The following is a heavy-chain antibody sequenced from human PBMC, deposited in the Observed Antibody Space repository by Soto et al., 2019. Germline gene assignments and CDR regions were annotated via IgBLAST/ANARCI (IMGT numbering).Heavy chain of an antibody. J-gene: IGHJ6*02. CDR2: IYYSGST. D-gene: IGHD3-10*01. CDR3: ARERVYGSGSYNLYGMDV. Sequence: SETLSLTCTVSGGSISSSSYYWGWIRQPPGKGLEWIGSIYYSGSTYYNSSLKSRVTISVDTSKNQFSLKLSSVTAADTAVYYCARERVYGSGSYNLYGMDVWGQGTTVTVSS. CDR1: GGSISSSSYY. V-gene: IGHV4-39*01.